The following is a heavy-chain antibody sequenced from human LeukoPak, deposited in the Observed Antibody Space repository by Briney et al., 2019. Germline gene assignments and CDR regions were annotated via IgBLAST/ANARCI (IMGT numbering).Heavy chain of an antibody. D-gene: IGHD4-11*01. V-gene: IGHV1-69*06. CDR3: ARASTVTNYYYYMDV. CDR2: IIPIFGTA. Sequence: SVKVSCKASGGTFSSYAISWVRQAPGQGLEWVGGIIPIFGTANYAQKFQGRVTITADKSTSTAYIELSSLRSEDTAVYYCARASTVTNYYYYMDVWGKGTTVTVSS. J-gene: IGHJ6*03. CDR1: GGTFSSYA.